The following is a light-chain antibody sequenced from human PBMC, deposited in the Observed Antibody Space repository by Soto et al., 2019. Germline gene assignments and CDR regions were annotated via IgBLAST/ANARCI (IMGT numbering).Light chain of an antibody. CDR1: QDIGSA. J-gene: IGKJ5*01. Sequence: EVVLTQSPATLSVSPGDRATLSCRASQDIGSAVAWYHQRSGQAPRLLIYGASTRATGIPARFSGSGSGTEFTLTISSLQSEDFAVYYCQQYNNWPPITFGQGTRLEIK. CDR2: GAS. CDR3: QQYNNWPPIT. V-gene: IGKV3-15*01.